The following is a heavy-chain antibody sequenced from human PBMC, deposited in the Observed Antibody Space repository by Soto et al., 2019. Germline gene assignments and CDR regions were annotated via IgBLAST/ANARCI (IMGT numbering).Heavy chain of an antibody. Sequence: QVQLVQSGAEVKKPGASVTVSCKASGYTFTANGVSWVRQAPGHGLEWIGWISTSNGDTNYAHSRQGRVTMTTDTSTSTAYLEVRSLRSDDTAVYWCARDVGYSYGYGYGYWGQGTLVTVSS. J-gene: IGHJ4*02. CDR2: ISTSNGDT. CDR3: ARDVGYSYGYGYGY. V-gene: IGHV1-18*04. D-gene: IGHD5-18*01. CDR1: GYTFTANG.